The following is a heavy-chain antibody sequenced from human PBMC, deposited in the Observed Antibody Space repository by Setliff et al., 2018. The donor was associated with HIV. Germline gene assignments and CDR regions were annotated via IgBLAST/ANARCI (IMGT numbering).Heavy chain of an antibody. CDR1: GFTFDIYN. CDR2: ILDDGSGD. CDR3: AKDGGYGDRNNYYLDV. Sequence: PGGSLRLSCAASGFTFDIYNMHWLRQAPGKGLEWGATILDDGSGDSYADSVKGRFTISRDNSKNTLYLQMNGLRPDDTAVYYCAKDGGYGDRNNYYLDVWGKGTTVTVSS. D-gene: IGHD6-13*01. J-gene: IGHJ6*03. V-gene: IGHV3-30*04.